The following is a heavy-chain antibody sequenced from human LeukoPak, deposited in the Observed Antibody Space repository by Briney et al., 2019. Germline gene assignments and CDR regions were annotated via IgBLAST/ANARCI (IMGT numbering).Heavy chain of an antibody. J-gene: IGHJ6*02. CDR3: ARDSPTSPPAHYGMDV. V-gene: IGHV4-59*12. D-gene: IGHD2-2*01. CDR2: IYNRGTT. Sequence: SETLSLTCTVSGGSIDNSHWTWIRQPPGKGLEWIGCIYNRGTTIYNPSLRSRLTISVDTSKNQLSLRLSSVTAADTAAYFCARDSPTSPPAHYGMDVWGRGTTVTVSS. CDR1: GGSIDNSH.